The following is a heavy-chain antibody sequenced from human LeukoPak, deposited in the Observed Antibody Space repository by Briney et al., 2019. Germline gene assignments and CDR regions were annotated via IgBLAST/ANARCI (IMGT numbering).Heavy chain of an antibody. CDR2: INWYGGST. CDR1: GFTFDDYS. V-gene: IGHV3-43*01. D-gene: IGHD3-16*01. J-gene: IGHJ4*02. Sequence: QTGGSLTLSCAASGFTFDDYSMHWVRQGPGKGLEWVSLINWYGGSTNYADSVKGRFTISRDNRIRSLYLQMNSLRTEDTALYYCARSRGRGYPPVDWGQGTLVTVSS. CDR3: ARSRGRGYPPVD.